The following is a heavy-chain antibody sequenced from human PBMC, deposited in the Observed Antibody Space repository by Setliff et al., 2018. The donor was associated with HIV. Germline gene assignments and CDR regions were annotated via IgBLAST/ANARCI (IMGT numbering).Heavy chain of an antibody. CDR1: GYSFSDYW. J-gene: IGHJ4*02. CDR3: ATRLLGYSGYGY. CDR2: VNPGDSST. V-gene: IGHV5-51*01. D-gene: IGHD5-12*01. Sequence: PGESLKISCKASGYSFSDYWIGWVRQMPGKGPEWMGSVNPGDSSTKYNPSLQGQVTMSADKLINTAYLQWSSLKASDTAMYYCATRLLGYSGYGYWGQGTLVTVSS.